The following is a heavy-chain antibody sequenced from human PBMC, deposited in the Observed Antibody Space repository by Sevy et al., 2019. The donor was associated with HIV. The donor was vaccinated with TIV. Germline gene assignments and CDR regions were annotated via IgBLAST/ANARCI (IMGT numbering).Heavy chain of an antibody. CDR1: RFTFSSYD. J-gene: IGHJ3*02. V-gene: IGHV3-23*01. Sequence: GGSLRLSCAASRFTFSSYDMSWVRLAPGKGLEWVSAISAGGSTFYEAFVKARFTISRDNSKNTLYLQMNSLRVEDTAVYYCAKVFPQDAFDIWGQGTMVTVSS. CDR2: ISAGGST. CDR3: AKVFPQDAFDI.